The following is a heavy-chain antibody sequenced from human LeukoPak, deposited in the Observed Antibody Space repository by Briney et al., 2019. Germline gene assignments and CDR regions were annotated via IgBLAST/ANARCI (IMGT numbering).Heavy chain of an antibody. V-gene: IGHV3-23*01. J-gene: IGHJ5*02. CDR2: ISGSGGST. CDR1: GFTFSSYA. CDR3: AKVVTTAQGGFDWFDP. D-gene: IGHD4-17*01. Sequence: GGSLRLSCAASGFTFSSYAMSWVRQAPGKGLEWVSAISGSGGSTYYADSVKGRFTISRDNSKNTLYLQMNSLRAEDTAVYYCAKVVTTAQGGFDWFDPWGQGTLVTVSS.